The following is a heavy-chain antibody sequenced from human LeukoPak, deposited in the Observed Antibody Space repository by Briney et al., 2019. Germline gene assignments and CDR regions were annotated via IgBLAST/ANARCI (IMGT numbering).Heavy chain of an antibody. CDR1: GGSIRSYY. D-gene: IGHD2-2*01. CDR3: ARGVACSIDFDY. V-gene: IGHV4-59*01. J-gene: IGHJ4*02. Sequence: SETLSLTCTVSGGSIRSYYWSWVRQPPGKGLEWIGYIYYSGSTNYNPSLKSRVTISIDTSKNQFSLKVSSVTAADTAVYYCARGVACSIDFDYWGQGTLVTVSS. CDR2: IYYSGST.